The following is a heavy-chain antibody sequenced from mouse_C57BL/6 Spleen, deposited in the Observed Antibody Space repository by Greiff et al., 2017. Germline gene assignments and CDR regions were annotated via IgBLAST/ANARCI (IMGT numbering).Heavy chain of an antibody. CDR1: GYTFTEYT. V-gene: IGHV1-62-2*01. D-gene: IGHD1-1*01. CDR2: FYPGSGSI. Sequence: QVHVKQSGAELVKPGASVKLSCKASGYTFTEYTIHWVKQRSGQGLEWIGWFYPGSGSIKYNEKFKDKATLTADKSSSTVYMELSRLTSEDSAVYFCARHEDVNYGSSYVWFAYWGQGTLVTVSA. CDR3: ARHEDVNYGSSYVWFAY. J-gene: IGHJ3*01.